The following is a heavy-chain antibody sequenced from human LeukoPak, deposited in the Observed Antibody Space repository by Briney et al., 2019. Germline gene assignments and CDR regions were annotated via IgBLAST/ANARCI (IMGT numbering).Heavy chain of an antibody. CDR3: AYGPFFYDFWSGYYMDY. J-gene: IGHJ4*02. CDR1: GLTFSGYY. V-gene: IGHV4-34*08. CDR2: INHSGST. Sequence: PSVTLSFNAAGYGLTFSGYYWSWIRQPQGKGLKWIGKINHSGSTNYNPSLKSRVTISVDTSKNQFSLKLSSVTAADTAVYYCAYGPFFYDFWSGYYMDYWGQGTLVTVSS. D-gene: IGHD3-3*01.